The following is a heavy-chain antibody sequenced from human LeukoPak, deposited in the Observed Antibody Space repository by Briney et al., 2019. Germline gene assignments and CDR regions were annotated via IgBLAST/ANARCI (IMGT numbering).Heavy chain of an antibody. D-gene: IGHD6-13*01. J-gene: IGHJ4*02. CDR2: ITGSGDRT. V-gene: IGHV3-23*01. Sequence: PGGSLRLSCAASGLTFSSYAMTWARQAPGKGLEWVSTITGSGDRTYYADSVKGRFIISRDNSKNTLYLQLNSLRPEDTAVYYCAEAAAGPIDYWGQGTLVTVSS. CDR3: AEAAAGPIDY. CDR1: GLTFSSYA.